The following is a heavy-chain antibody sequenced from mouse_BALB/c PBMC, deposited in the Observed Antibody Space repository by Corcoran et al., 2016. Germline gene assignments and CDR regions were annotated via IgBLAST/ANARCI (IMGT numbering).Heavy chain of an antibody. V-gene: IGHV1-15*01. CDR2: IDPETGGT. D-gene: IGHD1-2*01. CDR3: TGLLRLRGWVAY. J-gene: IGHJ3*01. Sequence: QVQLQQSGAELVRPGASVTLSCKASGYTFTDYEMHWVKQTPVHGLEWIGAIDPETGGTAYNQKFKGKATLTADKSSSTAYMELRSLTSEDSAVYYCTGLLRLRGWVAYWGQGTLVTVSA. CDR1: GYTFTDYE.